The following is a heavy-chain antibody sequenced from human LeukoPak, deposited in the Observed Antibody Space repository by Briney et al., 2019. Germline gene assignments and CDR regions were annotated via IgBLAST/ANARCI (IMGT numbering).Heavy chain of an antibody. V-gene: IGHV4-59*01. CDR1: GGSISSYY. D-gene: IGHD3-22*01. CDR3: ARGLLTRSSGYPYFDT. J-gene: IGHJ4*02. CDR2: IYYSGTT. Sequence: PSETLSLTCTVSGGSISSYYWSWIRQPPGKGLEWIGYIYYSGTTNYNPSLKSRVTISVDTSKNQFSLKLSSVTPADTAVYYCARGLLTRSSGYPYFDTWGQGTLVTVSS.